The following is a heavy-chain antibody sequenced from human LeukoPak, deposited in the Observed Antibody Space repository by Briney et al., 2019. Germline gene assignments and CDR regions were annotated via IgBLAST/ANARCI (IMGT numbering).Heavy chain of an antibody. Sequence: GGSLRLSCAASGFTFSSYSMNWVRQAPGKGLEWVSYISSSSSTIYYADSVKGRFTISRDNAKNSLYLQMNSLRAEDTAVYYCAKGIMARGVIGAFDIWGQGTMVTVSS. D-gene: IGHD3-10*01. V-gene: IGHV3-48*01. CDR3: AKGIMARGVIGAFDI. CDR1: GFTFSSYS. CDR2: ISSSSSTI. J-gene: IGHJ3*02.